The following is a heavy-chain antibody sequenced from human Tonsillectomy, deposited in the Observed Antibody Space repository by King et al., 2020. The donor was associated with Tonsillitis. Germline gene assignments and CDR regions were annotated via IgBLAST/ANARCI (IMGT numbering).Heavy chain of an antibody. CDR3: ATQIYGYQRGYNYYGLDV. J-gene: IGHJ6*02. Sequence: VQLVESGGGLVKPGGSLRLSCAASGFTFSNAWLSWVRQGPGRGLEWVTRIHSKTDGGGIDYAAPVKGRFTISRDDSKKMLYLQMNSPKTEDTGVYYCATQIYGYQRGYNYYGLDVWGQGTTVTVPS. D-gene: IGHD4-17*01. CDR2: IHSKTDGGGI. CDR1: GFTFSNAW. V-gene: IGHV3-15*01.